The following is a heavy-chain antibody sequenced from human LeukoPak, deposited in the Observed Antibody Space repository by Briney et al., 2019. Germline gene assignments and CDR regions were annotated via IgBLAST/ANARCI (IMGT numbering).Heavy chain of an antibody. Sequence: GGSLRLSCAASGFTFSSYWMHWVRQAPGKGLVWVSRINSDGSSTSYADSVKGRFTISRDNAKNTLYLQMNSLRAEDTAVYYCARDSSITIFGVVGPYWGQGTLVTVSS. CDR1: GFTFSSYW. V-gene: IGHV3-74*01. J-gene: IGHJ4*02. CDR3: ARDSSITIFGVVGPY. D-gene: IGHD3-3*01. CDR2: INSDGSST.